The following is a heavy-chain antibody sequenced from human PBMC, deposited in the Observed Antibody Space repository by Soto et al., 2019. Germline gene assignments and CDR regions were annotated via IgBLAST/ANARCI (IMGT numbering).Heavy chain of an antibody. V-gene: IGHV3-74*01. CDR2: ISGDGSYI. J-gene: IGHJ1*01. CDR3: VRDLSRCGGGACSS. CDR1: GFIFSDYW. D-gene: IGHD3-10*02. Sequence: GGSLRLSCVASGFIFSDYWMNWVRQIPGEGLVWVSRISGDGSYIDYADSVKGRFTISRDNARNTFYLQMDSLREEDTAVYYCVRDLSRCGGGACSSRGQGTRVTRSS.